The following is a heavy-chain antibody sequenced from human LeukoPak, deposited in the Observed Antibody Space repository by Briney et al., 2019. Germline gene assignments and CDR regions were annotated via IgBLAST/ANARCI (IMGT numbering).Heavy chain of an antibody. CDR3: ASGAWIQLWPQYY. J-gene: IGHJ4*02. Sequence: PSETLSLTCTVSGGSISSGGYYWSWIRQHPGKGLEWIGYIYYSGSTYYNPSLKSRVTISVDTSKNQFSLKLSSVTAADTAVYYCASGAWIQLWPQYYWGQGTLVTVSS. V-gene: IGHV4-31*03. CDR1: GGSISSGGYY. CDR2: IYYSGST. D-gene: IGHD5-18*01.